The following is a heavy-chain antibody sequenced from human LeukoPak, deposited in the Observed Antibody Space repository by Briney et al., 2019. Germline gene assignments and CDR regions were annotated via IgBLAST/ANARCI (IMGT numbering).Heavy chain of an antibody. Sequence: ASVKVSCKASGYTFASYDINWVRQATGQGLEWMGWMNPNSGNTGYAQKFQGRVTMTRNASISKAYMELSSLRAEDTAVYYCARKEDLWFGELAPLYYGMDVWGQGTTVTVSS. D-gene: IGHD3-10*01. CDR1: GYTFASYD. J-gene: IGHJ6*02. CDR3: ARKEDLWFGELAPLYYGMDV. CDR2: MNPNSGNT. V-gene: IGHV1-8*01.